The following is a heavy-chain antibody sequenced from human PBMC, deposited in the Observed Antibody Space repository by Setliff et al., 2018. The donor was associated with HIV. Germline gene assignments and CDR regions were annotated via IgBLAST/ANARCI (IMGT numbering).Heavy chain of an antibody. D-gene: IGHD2-15*01. CDR2: ISYDGSNK. CDR1: VFTFTTYA. V-gene: IGHV3-30-3*01. Sequence: GGSLRLSCVASVFTFTTYAMHWVRQAPGKGLEWVAVISYDGSNKYYADSVKGRFTISRDNSKNTLYLQMNSLRAEDTAVYYCARIRGFCSGGSCYPYYYYAMDVWGQGTTVTVSS. CDR3: ARIRGFCSGGSCYPYYYYAMDV. J-gene: IGHJ6*02.